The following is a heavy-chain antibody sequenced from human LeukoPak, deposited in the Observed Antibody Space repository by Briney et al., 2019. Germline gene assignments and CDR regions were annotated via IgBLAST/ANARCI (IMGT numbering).Heavy chain of an antibody. CDR1: GGTFSSYA. J-gene: IGHJ6*02. Sequence: SVKVSCKASGGTFSSYAISWVRQAPGQGLEWMGRIIPIVVIANYAQKFQGRVTITVDKSTSTAYMELSSLRSEDTAVYYCASYSGAIFGVVIIGSGYGMDVWGQGTTVTVAS. CDR2: IIPIVVIA. V-gene: IGHV1-69*04. CDR3: ASYSGAIFGVVIIGSGYGMDV. D-gene: IGHD3-3*01.